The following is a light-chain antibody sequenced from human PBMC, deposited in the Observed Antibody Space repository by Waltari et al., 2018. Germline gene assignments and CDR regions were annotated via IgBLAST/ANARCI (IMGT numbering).Light chain of an antibody. J-gene: IGLJ2*01. CDR1: SRDFGGYHL. V-gene: IGLV2-23*01. Sequence: QSALTQPASVSGSPGQSITLSRTGTSRDFGGYHLVPWYQSHPGKVPKLMIYEDSKRPSGLSNRFSGSKSGNTASLTISGLQAEDEADYYCCSYAAGGSSVLFGGGTKLTVL. CDR2: EDS. CDR3: CSYAAGGSSVL.